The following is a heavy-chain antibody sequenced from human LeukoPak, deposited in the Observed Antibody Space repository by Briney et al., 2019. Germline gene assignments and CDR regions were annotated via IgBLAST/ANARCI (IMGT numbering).Heavy chain of an antibody. CDR1: GCTFSSYA. CDR2: IIPILGIA. V-gene: IGHV1-69*04. D-gene: IGHD5-18*01. CDR3: ARGYDYRPNYYGMDV. J-gene: IGHJ6*02. Sequence: ASVTVSCLASGCTFSSYAIRWVGQAPGQGLEWMGRIIPILGIANYAQKFQGRVTITADKSTSTEYMELSSVRSEDTAGYYCARGYDYRPNYYGMDVWGQGTTVTVSS.